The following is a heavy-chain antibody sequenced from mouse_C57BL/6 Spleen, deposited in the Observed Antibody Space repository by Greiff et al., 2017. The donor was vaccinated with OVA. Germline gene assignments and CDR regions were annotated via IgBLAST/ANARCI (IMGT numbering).Heavy chain of an antibody. CDR2: IYPSDSET. J-gene: IGHJ4*01. V-gene: IGHV1-61*01. CDR3: ARRGYGNYDAMDY. Sequence: VQLQQPGAELVRPGSSVKLSCKASGYTFTSYWMAWVKQRPGQGLEWIGNIYPSDSETHYNQKFKDKATLTVDKSSSTAYMQISSLTSEDSAVYYCARRGYGNYDAMDYWGQGTSVTVSS. D-gene: IGHD2-1*01. CDR1: GYTFTSYW.